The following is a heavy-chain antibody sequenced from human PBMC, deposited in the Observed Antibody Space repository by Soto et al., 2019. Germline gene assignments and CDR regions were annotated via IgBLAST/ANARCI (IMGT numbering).Heavy chain of an antibody. V-gene: IGHV4-31*03. Sequence: SETLSLTCTVSGGSISSGGYYWSWIRQHPGKGLEWIGYIYYSGSTYYNPSLKSRVTISVDTSKNQFSLKLSSVTAADTAVYYCARDGGEYLNYYYGMDVWGQGTTVTVSS. CDR1: GGSISSGGYY. J-gene: IGHJ6*02. CDR2: IYYSGST. D-gene: IGHD4-17*01. CDR3: ARDGGEYLNYYYGMDV.